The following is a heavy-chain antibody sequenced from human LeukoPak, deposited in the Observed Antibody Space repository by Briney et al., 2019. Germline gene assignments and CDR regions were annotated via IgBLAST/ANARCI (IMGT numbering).Heavy chain of an antibody. CDR3: AKGPTVTYFPY. CDR1: GFTFSRYA. Sequence: PGGSLRLACAASGFTFSRYAMSWVRQAAGKGRVWVSAISGSGGSTYYADSVKGRFTISRDNSKNTLYLQMNSLRAEDTAVYYCAKGPTVTYFPYWGQGTLVTVSS. J-gene: IGHJ4*02. CDR2: ISGSGGST. D-gene: IGHD4-17*01. V-gene: IGHV3-23*01.